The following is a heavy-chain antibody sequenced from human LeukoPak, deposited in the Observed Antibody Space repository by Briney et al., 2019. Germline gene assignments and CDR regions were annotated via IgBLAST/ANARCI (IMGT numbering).Heavy chain of an antibody. CDR1: GLTFSSYA. D-gene: IGHD2-15*01. CDR3: ARDTYCSGGSCYSLAVDY. Sequence: GRSLRLSCAASGLTFSSYAMHWVRQAPGKGLEWVAVISYDGSNKYYADSVKGRFTISRDNSKNTLYLQMNSLRAEDTAVYYCARDTYCSGGSCYSLAVDYWGQGTLVTVSS. J-gene: IGHJ4*02. V-gene: IGHV3-30*04. CDR2: ISYDGSNK.